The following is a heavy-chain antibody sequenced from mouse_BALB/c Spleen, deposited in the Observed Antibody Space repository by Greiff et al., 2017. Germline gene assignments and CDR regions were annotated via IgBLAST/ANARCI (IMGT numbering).Heavy chain of an antibody. CDR1: GYTFTSYT. Sequence: VQGVESGAELARPGASVKMSCKASGYTFTSYTMHWVKQRPGQGLEWIGYINPSSGYTNYNQKFKDKATLTADKSSSTAYMQLSSLTSEDSAVYYCAVWLRRDYYAMDYWGQGTSVTVSA. CDR2: INPSSGYT. V-gene: IGHV1-4*01. CDR3: AVWLRRDYYAMDY. J-gene: IGHJ4*01. D-gene: IGHD2-2*01.